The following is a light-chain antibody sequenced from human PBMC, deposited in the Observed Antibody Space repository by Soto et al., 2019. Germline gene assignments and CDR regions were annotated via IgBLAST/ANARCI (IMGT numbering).Light chain of an antibody. J-gene: IGLJ2*01. CDR2: QDS. CDR3: QAWASSTVV. CDR1: KLGDKY. V-gene: IGLV3-1*01. Sequence: SYELTQPPSVSVSPGQTASITCSGDKLGDKYACWYQQKPGQSPVLVIYQDSKRPSGIPERFSGSNSGNTATLTISGTQAMDEADYYCQAWASSTVVFGGGPKLTVL.